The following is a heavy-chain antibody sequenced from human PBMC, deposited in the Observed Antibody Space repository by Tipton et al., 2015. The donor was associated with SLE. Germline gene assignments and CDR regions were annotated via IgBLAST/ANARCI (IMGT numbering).Heavy chain of an antibody. CDR1: GYSFTSNY. D-gene: IGHD5-12*01. CDR2: INPSGAGT. V-gene: IGHV1-46*01. CDR3: ARDHGYSKGRFDY. J-gene: IGHJ4*02. Sequence: QSGAEVKKPGASVKVSCKASGYSFTSNYLHWVRQAPGQGLEWMGIINPSGAGTSYAQKFQGRVTMTTDTSTSTAYMELRSLRSDDTAVYYCARDHGYSKGRFDYWGQGTLVTVSS.